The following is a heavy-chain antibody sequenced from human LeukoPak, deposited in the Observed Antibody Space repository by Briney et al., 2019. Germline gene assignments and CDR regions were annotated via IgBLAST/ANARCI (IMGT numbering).Heavy chain of an antibody. Sequence: GGSLRLSCAASGFTYAGYWISWVRQAPGKGLEWVANIKQDASEEYYVDSVKGRFTISRDNAKNSLYLQMNSLRAEDTAVYYCVRDRGRASLDYWGQGTLVTVSS. J-gene: IGHJ4*02. CDR1: GFTYAGYW. CDR2: IKQDASEE. V-gene: IGHV3-7*01. CDR3: VRDRGRASLDY. D-gene: IGHD1-26*01.